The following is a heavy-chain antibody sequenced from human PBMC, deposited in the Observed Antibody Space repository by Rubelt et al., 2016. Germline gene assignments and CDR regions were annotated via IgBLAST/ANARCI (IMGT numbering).Heavy chain of an antibody. V-gene: IGHV5-10-1*03. CDR1: GYNFTTYW. CDR3: GRGNSWYPL. CDR2: IDPSDSYI. J-gene: IGHJ4*02. D-gene: IGHD6-13*01. Sequence: EVQLVQSGAEVKKPGEPLRISCKGSGYNFTTYWISWVRQTPGKGLEWMGRIDPSDSYINYSPSCQVHVTISADKSISTAYLQWSSLKASDTAMYYCGRGNSWYPLWGQGTLVTVSS.